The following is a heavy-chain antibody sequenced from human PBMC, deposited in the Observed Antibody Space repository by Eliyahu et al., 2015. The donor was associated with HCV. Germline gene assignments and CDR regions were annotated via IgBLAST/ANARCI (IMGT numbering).Heavy chain of an antibody. CDR2: IWYDGSNK. D-gene: IGHD6-19*01. J-gene: IGHJ4*02. Sequence: QVQLVESGGGVVQPGRSLRLSCAASGFTSSXYGMHWVRQAPGKGLEWVAVIWYDGSNKYYADSVKGRFTISRDNSKNTLYLQMNSLRAEDTAVYYCARDFIAVAVGFDYWGQGTLVTVSS. CDR1: GFTSSXYG. V-gene: IGHV3-33*01. CDR3: ARDFIAVAVGFDY.